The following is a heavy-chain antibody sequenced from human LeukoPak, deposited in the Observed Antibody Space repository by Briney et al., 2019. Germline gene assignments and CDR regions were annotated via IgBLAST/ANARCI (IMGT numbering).Heavy chain of an antibody. Sequence: GGSLRLSCSASGVTFRSYAMHWVRQAPGKGLEYVSGLSSNGGYTYYADSVKDRFIISRDNSKNTLYLQMSSLRAEDTAVYYCVKTYGMGSFSNWGQGTLVTVSS. CDR2: LSSNGGYT. CDR1: GVTFRSYA. V-gene: IGHV3-64D*06. J-gene: IGHJ4*02. CDR3: VKTYGMGSFSN. D-gene: IGHD3-10*01.